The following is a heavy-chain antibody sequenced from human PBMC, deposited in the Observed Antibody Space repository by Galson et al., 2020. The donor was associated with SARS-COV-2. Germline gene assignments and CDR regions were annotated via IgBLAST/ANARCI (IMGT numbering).Heavy chain of an antibody. D-gene: IGHD3-22*01. V-gene: IGHV4-61*02. CDR1: GGSISTGSISSGTNY. Sequence: SQTLSLTCTVSGGSISTGSISSGTNYWSWIRQSAGKGLKWIGRVSTTGTTNYNPSLKSRVTVSLDTSKNQFSLELSSVTAADTAVYFCARDLTYYFDSSGFHSDAFDIWGQGTMVTVSS. CDR3: ARDLTYYFDSSGFHSDAFDI. CDR2: VSTTGTT. J-gene: IGHJ3*02.